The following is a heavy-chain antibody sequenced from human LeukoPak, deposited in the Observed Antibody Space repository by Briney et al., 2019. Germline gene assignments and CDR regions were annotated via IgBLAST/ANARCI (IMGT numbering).Heavy chain of an antibody. D-gene: IGHD5-12*01. CDR1: GYSIRSGYY. J-gene: IGHJ4*02. CDR2: SYHSGGT. V-gene: IGHV4-38-2*02. Sequence: SETLSLTCTVSGYSIRSGYYWAWIRQPPGKGLEWIGSSYHSGGTDYNPSLKSRITISVDTSKNQFSLQLNSLTAADTAVYYCARGIVATNQYFDYWAREPWSPSPQ. CDR3: ARGIVATNQYFDY.